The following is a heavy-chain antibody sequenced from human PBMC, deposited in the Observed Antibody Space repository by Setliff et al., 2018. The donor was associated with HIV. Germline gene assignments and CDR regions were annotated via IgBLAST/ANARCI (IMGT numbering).Heavy chain of an antibody. Sequence: ASVKVSCKASDDTFTRFGISWVRQAPGQGLEWVGAIFPRIGTTNHAQKFQGRVTITADKSISTVYMKMTSLRSEDTAVYYCASGVGHFDTSYSEKYCGQGTLVTVSS. J-gene: IGHJ4*02. CDR3: ASGVGHFDTSYSEKY. V-gene: IGHV1-69*06. D-gene: IGHD3-10*01. CDR2: IFPRIGTT. CDR1: DDTFTRFG.